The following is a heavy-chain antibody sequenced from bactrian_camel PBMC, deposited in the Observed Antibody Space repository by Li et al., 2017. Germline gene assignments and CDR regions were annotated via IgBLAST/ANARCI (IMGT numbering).Heavy chain of an antibody. CDR3: ATGPWNYYTINY. CDR2: LYTDGIT. V-gene: IGHV3S10*01. D-gene: IGHD2*01. J-gene: IGHJ4*01. Sequence: VQLVESGGGSVQSGGSLRLSCAASGFPFSTTGMSWVRLAPGKGLEWVSNLYTDGITHYADSVKGRFTISRDNARNTAYLQMNSLKSEDTAPYYCATGPWNYYTINYWGQGTQVTVS. CDR1: GFPFSTTG.